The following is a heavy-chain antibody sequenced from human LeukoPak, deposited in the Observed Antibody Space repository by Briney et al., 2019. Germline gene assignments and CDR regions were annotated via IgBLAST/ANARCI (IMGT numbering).Heavy chain of an antibody. CDR2: ISSSSSYI. CDR3: AREGFLGY. D-gene: IGHD3-3*01. J-gene: IGHJ4*02. V-gene: IGHV3-21*01. CDR1: GFTFSSYS. Sequence: PGGSLRLSCAASGFTFSSYSMNWVRQAPGKGLEWVSSISSSSSYIYYADSVKGRFTISRDNAKNSLYLQMNSLIADAKAVYYLAREGFLGYWGQGTLVTVSS.